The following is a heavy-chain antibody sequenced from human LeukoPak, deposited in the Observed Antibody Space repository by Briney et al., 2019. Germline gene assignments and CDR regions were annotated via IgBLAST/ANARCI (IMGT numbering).Heavy chain of an antibody. CDR1: GFTFSSYS. D-gene: IGHD3-3*01. Sequence: GGSLRLSCAAYGFTFSSYSMNWVRRAPGKGLEWVSYISSSSSTIYYADSVKGRFTISRDNAKNSLYLQMNSLRAEDTAVYYCASTFGVVTRGAFDIWGQGTMVTVSS. V-gene: IGHV3-48*01. J-gene: IGHJ3*02. CDR2: ISSSSSTI. CDR3: ASTFGVVTRGAFDI.